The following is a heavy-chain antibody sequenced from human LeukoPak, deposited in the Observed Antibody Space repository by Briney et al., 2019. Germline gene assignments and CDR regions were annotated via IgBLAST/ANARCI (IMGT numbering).Heavy chain of an antibody. CDR1: GVSISSGGYS. D-gene: IGHD4-17*01. Sequence: SETLSLTCAVSGVSISSGGYSWSWIQQPPGKGLEWIGYIYHSGSTYYNPSLKSRVTISVDRSKNQFSLKLCSVTAADTAVYYCARHDYGDYVDAFDIWGQGTMVTVSS. CDR2: IYHSGST. V-gene: IGHV4-30-2*01. CDR3: ARHDYGDYVDAFDI. J-gene: IGHJ3*02.